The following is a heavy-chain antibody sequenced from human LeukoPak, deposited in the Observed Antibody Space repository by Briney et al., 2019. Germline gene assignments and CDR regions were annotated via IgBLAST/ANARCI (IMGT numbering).Heavy chain of an antibody. CDR3: ARTSMYYYDSSGYYYGLEGAFDI. CDR1: GDSVSSNSAA. J-gene: IGHJ3*02. D-gene: IGHD3-22*01. Sequence: SQTLSLTCAISGDSVSSNSAAWNWIRQSPSRGLEWLGRTYYRSKWYNDYAVSVKSRITINPDTSKNQFSLQLNSVTPEDTAVYYCARTSMYYYDSSGYYYGLEGAFDIWGPGTMVTVSS. V-gene: IGHV6-1*01. CDR2: TYYRSKWYN.